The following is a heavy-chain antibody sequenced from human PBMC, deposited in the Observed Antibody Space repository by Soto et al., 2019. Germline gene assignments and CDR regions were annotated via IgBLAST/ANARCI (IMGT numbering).Heavy chain of an antibody. D-gene: IGHD3-3*01. CDR1: GFTFSNAL. V-gene: IGHV3-15*01. CDR3: TTTSLWDFWSGYSIFDY. CDR2: IKSKTDGGTT. J-gene: IGHJ4*02. Sequence: GGSLRLSCAASGFTFSNALMSWVRQSPGKGLEWVGRIKSKTDGGTTDYAAPVKGRFTISRDDSKNTLYLQMNSLKTEDTAVYYCTTTSLWDFWSGYSIFDYWGQGALVTVSS.